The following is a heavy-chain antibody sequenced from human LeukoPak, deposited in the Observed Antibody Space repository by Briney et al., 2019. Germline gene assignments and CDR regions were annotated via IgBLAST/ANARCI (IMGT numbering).Heavy chain of an antibody. J-gene: IGHJ3*02. V-gene: IGHV4-4*02. CDR1: GGSISTNW. Sequence: SETLSLTCAVSGGSISTNWWTWVRQPPGKGLEWIGESYHSGAANYNPSLKSRVTISVDKSKNQFSLKLNSVTAADTAVYYCARVGVRLARAFDIWGQGTMVTVSS. CDR3: ARVGVRLARAFDI. D-gene: IGHD3-3*01. CDR2: SYHSGAA.